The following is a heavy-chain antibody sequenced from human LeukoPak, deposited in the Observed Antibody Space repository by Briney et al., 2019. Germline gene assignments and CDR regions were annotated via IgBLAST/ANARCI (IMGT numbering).Heavy chain of an antibody. CDR1: GFTFSSNG. CDR3: AKNPSGVDIAATEP. D-gene: IGHD6-13*01. Sequence: HPGGSLRLSCAASGFTFSSNGMQWVRQAPGRGLDWVAFISYDGSNEYYADSVKGRFTISRDNSKNTLYLQMNSLRPEDTAVYYCAKNPSGVDIAATEPWGQGTLVTVPS. CDR2: ISYDGSNE. V-gene: IGHV3-30*18. J-gene: IGHJ5*02.